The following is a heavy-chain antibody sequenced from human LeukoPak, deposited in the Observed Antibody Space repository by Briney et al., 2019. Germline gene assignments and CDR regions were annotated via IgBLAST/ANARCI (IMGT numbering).Heavy chain of an antibody. J-gene: IGHJ4*02. CDR1: GFTYSSYS. Sequence: GGSLRLSCAASGFTYSSYSMNWVRQAPGKGLEWVSSISSSSSYIYYADSVKGRFTISRDNAKNSLYLQMNSLRAEDTAVYYCAGDTGYCSSTSCYGRYFDYWGQGTLVTVSS. CDR3: AGDTGYCSSTSCYGRYFDY. D-gene: IGHD2-2*01. V-gene: IGHV3-21*01. CDR2: ISSSSSYI.